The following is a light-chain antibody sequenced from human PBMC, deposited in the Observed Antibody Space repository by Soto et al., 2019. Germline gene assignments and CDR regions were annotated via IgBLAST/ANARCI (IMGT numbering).Light chain of an antibody. J-gene: IGKJ1*01. CDR3: QQYNDWPRT. V-gene: IGKV3-15*01. Sequence: ELVMTQSPATLSVSPGERATLSCRASQSVSSNLAWYQQRPGQAPRLLIHGASTRATGVPARFSGSGSGTEFTLTISGLQSEDFAFYYCQQYNDWPRTFGQGTKVDIK. CDR2: GAS. CDR1: QSVSSN.